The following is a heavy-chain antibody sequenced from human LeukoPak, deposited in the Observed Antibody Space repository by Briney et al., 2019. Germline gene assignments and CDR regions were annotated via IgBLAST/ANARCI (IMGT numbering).Heavy chain of an antibody. CDR2: ISNGGSI. CDR3: ARDFGYGSGFDY. CDR1: GFSISSYA. D-gene: IGHD5-18*01. V-gene: IGHV3-64*01. J-gene: IGHJ4*02. Sequence: GGSLRLSCAASGFSISSYALHWVRQAPGKGLQYVSGISNGGSIDYANSVKGRFTISRDNSKNTLYLQMGSLRPEDMAVYYCARDFGYGSGFDYWGQGSLVTVSS.